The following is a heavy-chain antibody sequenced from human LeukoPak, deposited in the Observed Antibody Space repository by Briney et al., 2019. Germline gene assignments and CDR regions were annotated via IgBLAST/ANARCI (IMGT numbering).Heavy chain of an antibody. CDR2: IIVSGTT. Sequence: GGSLRLSCAASGFTFSSFSMTWVRQAPGKGLEWVSSIIVSGTTYYADSVKGRLTISRDSFRGTLFLQMDSLRVEDTAVYFCAKGSVGNADFASWGQGALVTVSS. V-gene: IGHV3-23*01. CDR1: GFTFSSFS. J-gene: IGHJ4*02. D-gene: IGHD6-25*01. CDR3: AKGSVGNADFAS.